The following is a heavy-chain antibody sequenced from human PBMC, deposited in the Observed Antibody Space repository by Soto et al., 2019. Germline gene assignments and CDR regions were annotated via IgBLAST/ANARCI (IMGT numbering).Heavy chain of an antibody. CDR3: ARARGYCSGTGCYSGF. CDR1: GGTFSHYA. J-gene: IGHJ4*02. CDR2: IVPVSGTT. V-gene: IGHV1-69*06. D-gene: IGHD2-2*02. Sequence: QVQLVQSGAEVKKPGSSVKVSCKSSGGTFSHYAITWVRQAPGQGLEWMGGIVPVSGTTDYAEKFRGRVTTTADKITSTASMELTNLQSDDTAVYYCARARGYCSGTGCYSGFWGQGTLVTVSS.